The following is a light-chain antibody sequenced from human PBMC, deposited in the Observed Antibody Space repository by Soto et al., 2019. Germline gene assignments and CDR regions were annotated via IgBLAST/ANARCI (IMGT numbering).Light chain of an antibody. CDR3: CSYAGRRTYF. CDR2: EGI. Sequence: SALNQPDAVSGSPVQSITSSCTGTSSDVGSYNLVSWYQQRPVKATKLMIYEGIKRPSGVSNRFSGYKSGNTASLTISGLHAEDEDDYYCCSYAGRRTYFFGTGTKVTVL. V-gene: IGLV2-23*01. J-gene: IGLJ1*01. CDR1: SSDVGSYNL.